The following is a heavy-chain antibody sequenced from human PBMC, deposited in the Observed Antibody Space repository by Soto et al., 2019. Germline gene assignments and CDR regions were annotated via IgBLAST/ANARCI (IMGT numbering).Heavy chain of an antibody. CDR1: GFSLTADGVG. D-gene: IGHD2-21*01. CDR2: IYWDDDQ. CDR3: AHAYGGTSWPNDAFDV. J-gene: IGHJ3*01. V-gene: IGHV2-5*02. Sequence: QITLKESGPPLVKPTQTLTLTCTFSGFSLTADGVGVGWIRQPPGKALEWLALIYWDDDQRYSPSLKTRLTITKDTSKNQVVLTMTNMDPVDTVTYYGAHAYGGTSWPNDAFDVWGQGTVVTVSS.